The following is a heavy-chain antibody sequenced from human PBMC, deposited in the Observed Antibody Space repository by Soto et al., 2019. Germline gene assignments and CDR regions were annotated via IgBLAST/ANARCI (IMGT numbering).Heavy chain of an antibody. CDR1: GGSISSYY. D-gene: IGHD2-15*01. CDR3: ASARGNILPLG. Sequence: SETLSLTCTVSGGSISSYYWSWIRQPPGKGLEWIGYIYDSGSTSYNPSLKSRVTISLDTSKNHFSLKLSSVTAADTAIYYCASARGNILPLGWGQGTLVTGSS. J-gene: IGHJ4*02. CDR2: IYDSGST. V-gene: IGHV4-59*06.